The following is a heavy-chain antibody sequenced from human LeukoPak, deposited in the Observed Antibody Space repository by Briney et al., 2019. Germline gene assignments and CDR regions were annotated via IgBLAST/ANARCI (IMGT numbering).Heavy chain of an antibody. CDR2: ISGSGGST. CDR3: ANSLTNLFAFDI. D-gene: IGHD4-11*01. Sequence: GGSLRLSCAASGFTFSSYAMSWVRQAPGKVLEWVSAISGSGGSTYYADSVKGRFTISRDNSKNTLYLQMNSLRAEDTAVYYCANSLTNLFAFDIWGQGTMVTVSS. CDR1: GFTFSSYA. J-gene: IGHJ3*02. V-gene: IGHV3-23*01.